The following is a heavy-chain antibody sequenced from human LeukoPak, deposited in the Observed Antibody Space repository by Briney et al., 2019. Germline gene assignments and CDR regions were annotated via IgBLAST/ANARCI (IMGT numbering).Heavy chain of an antibody. D-gene: IGHD1-26*01. Sequence: SVKVSCKASGGTFSSYGISWVRQAPGQGLEWMGGIIPIFGTANYAQKFQGRVTITTDESTSTAYMELSSLRSEDTAVYYCARGRVKFRWEQNEYWGQGTLVTVSS. CDR1: GGTFSSYG. CDR2: IIPIFGTA. CDR3: ARGRVKFRWEQNEY. J-gene: IGHJ4*02. V-gene: IGHV1-69*05.